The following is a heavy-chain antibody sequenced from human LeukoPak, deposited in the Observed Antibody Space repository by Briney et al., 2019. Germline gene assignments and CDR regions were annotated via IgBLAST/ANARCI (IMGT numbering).Heavy chain of an antibody. D-gene: IGHD6-13*01. CDR2: IKNDGSEK. CDR3: ARVGTAEGTLEDY. CDR1: GFTFSVYW. J-gene: IGHJ4*02. V-gene: IGHV3-7*01. Sequence: GESLKISCAASGFTFSVYWMSWVRQPPGRGLEWVANIKNDGSEKYYVDSVKGRFTISRDNAKNSLYLQMNSLRAEDTAVYYCARVGTAEGTLEDYWGQGTLVTVS.